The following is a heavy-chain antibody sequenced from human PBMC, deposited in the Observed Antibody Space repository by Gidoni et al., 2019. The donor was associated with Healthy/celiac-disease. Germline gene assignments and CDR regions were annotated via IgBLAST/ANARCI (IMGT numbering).Heavy chain of an antibody. D-gene: IGHD5-18*01. Sequence: QVQLVESGGGVVQPGRSLRLSCAASGFTFSSYAMHWVRQAPGKGLEWVAVISYDGSNKYYADSVKGRFTISRDNSKNTLYLQMNSLRAEDTAVYYCARDTYSYGEILLDYWGQGTLVTVSS. CDR3: ARDTYSYGEILLDY. CDR2: ISYDGSNK. V-gene: IGHV3-30*01. J-gene: IGHJ4*02. CDR1: GFTFSSYA.